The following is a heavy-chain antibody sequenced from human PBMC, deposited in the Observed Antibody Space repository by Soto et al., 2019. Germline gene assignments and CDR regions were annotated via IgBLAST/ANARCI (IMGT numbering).Heavy chain of an antibody. Sequence: QVQLQESGPGLVKPSQTLSLTCTVSGDSISRNGYFWTWIRQHPGKVLEWIGYIYNSGSSYYNPSLNGRVIITVGSSNYHFSMHLTDVTAADTACYYCARGTMLRGPGYYYAMDVWGQGTTVTVSS. CDR1: GDSISRNGYF. CDR2: IYNSGSS. CDR3: ARGTMLRGPGYYYAMDV. V-gene: IGHV4-31*03. D-gene: IGHD3-10*01. J-gene: IGHJ6*02.